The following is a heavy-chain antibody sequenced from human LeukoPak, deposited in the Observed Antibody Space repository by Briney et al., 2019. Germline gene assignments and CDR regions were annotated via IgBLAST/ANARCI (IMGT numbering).Heavy chain of an antibody. CDR3: VREITIAVVVD. CDR1: GVSISSSSYH. Sequence: SETLSLTCTVSGVSISSSSYHWGWIRQPPGMGLEWIGSIYYTGTPYYSPSLRGRLSMSVETSKNQFSLTLSSVTAADTAVYYCVREITIAVVVDRGQGTLVTVSS. D-gene: IGHD3-22*01. V-gene: IGHV4-39*07. CDR2: IYYTGTP. J-gene: IGHJ4*02.